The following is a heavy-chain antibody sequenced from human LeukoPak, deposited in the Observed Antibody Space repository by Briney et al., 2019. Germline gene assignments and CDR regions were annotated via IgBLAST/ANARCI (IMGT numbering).Heavy chain of an antibody. CDR2: IYYSGIT. D-gene: IGHD6-19*01. Sequence: SETLSLTCTVSGGSISSSGYYWGWIRQSPGEGLEWIGNIYYSGITYYNPSLKGRVTISVDTSKNQFSLKLSSVTAADTAVYYCARPSSGWYVRAFDIWGQGTMVTVSS. V-gene: IGHV4-39*07. CDR3: ARPSSGWYVRAFDI. J-gene: IGHJ3*02. CDR1: GGSISSSGYY.